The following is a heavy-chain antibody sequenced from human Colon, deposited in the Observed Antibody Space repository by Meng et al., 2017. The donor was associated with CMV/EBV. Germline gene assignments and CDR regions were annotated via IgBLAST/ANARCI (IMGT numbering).Heavy chain of an antibody. CDR3: VKGKQRLLHVDP. CDR2: ISSRGSYI. Sequence: GESLMISCEASGFTFGDSSMNWVRQAPGKRPEWVSSISSRGSYIYYADSLKGRITISRDNAKNSLYLQINSLRVEDTAVYYCVKGKQRLLHVDPWGQGTLVTVSS. J-gene: IGHJ5*02. V-gene: IGHV3-21*01. CDR1: GFTFGDSS. D-gene: IGHD6-25*01.